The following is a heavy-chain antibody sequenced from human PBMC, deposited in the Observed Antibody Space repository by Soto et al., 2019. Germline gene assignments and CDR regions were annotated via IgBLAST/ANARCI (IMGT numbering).Heavy chain of an antibody. CDR2: INPDNGNT. D-gene: IGHD2-2*02. J-gene: IGHJ5*02. V-gene: IGHV1-3*01. Sequence: ASVKVSCKASGYTFTRYTMNWVRQAPGQRLEWMGWINPDNGNTKSSQKFQDRVIITRDTSTSTAYMELSSLRSEDTAVYYCAAGTDCSSTSCYSSSWFDPWGQGTLVTVSS. CDR1: GYTFTRYT. CDR3: AAGTDCSSTSCYSSSWFDP.